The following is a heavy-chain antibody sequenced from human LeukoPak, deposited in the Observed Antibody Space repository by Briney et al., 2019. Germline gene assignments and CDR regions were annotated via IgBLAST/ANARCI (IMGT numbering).Heavy chain of an antibody. CDR1: GGSISSDY. J-gene: IGHJ3*02. D-gene: IGHD3-3*01. CDR3: ARHGTYDFWSGYYEDAFDI. Sequence: PSETLSLTCTVSGGSISSDYWSWIRQPPGKGLEWIGYIYYSGSTYYNPSLKSRVTISVDTSKNQFSLKLSSVTAADTAVYYCARHGTYDFWSGYYEDAFDIWGQGTMVTVSS. CDR2: IYYSGST. V-gene: IGHV4-59*08.